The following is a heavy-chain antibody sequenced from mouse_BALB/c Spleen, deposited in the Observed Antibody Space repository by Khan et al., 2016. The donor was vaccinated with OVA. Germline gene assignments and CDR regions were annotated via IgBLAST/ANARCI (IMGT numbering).Heavy chain of an antibody. V-gene: IGHV5-6*01. Sequence: EVHLVESGGDLVKPGGSLKLSCAASGFTFSSYSMSWVRQTPDKRLEWVASISSGGDYTYYPESGKGRFTISRDNAKNTLYLQISDLKSEDTAMYYCADHLTGSFAYWGQGTLVTVSA. CDR3: ADHLTGSFAY. D-gene: IGHD4-1*01. J-gene: IGHJ3*01. CDR2: ISSGGDYT. CDR1: GFTFSSYS.